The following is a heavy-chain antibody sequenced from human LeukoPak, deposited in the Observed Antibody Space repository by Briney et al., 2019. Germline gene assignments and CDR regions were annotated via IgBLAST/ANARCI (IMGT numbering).Heavy chain of an antibody. D-gene: IGHD3-10*01. Sequence: SVKVSCKASGGTFSSYAISWVRQAPGQGLEWMGGIIPIFGTANYAQKFQGRVTITADKSTSTAYMELSRLRSEDTAVYYCARDPGFGEKWFEAFDIWGQGTMVTVSS. V-gene: IGHV1-69*06. CDR3: ARDPGFGEKWFEAFDI. CDR2: IIPIFGTA. CDR1: GGTFSSYA. J-gene: IGHJ3*02.